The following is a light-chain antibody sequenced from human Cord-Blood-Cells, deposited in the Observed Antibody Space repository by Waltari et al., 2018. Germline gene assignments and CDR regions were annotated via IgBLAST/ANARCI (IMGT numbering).Light chain of an antibody. J-gene: IGKJ5*01. CDR3: QQRSNWLPIT. Sequence: EIVLTQSPATLSLSPGERATLSCRASQSVSSYLAWYQQKPGQAPRLLIYDASNRATCIPARFIGSGSGTDFTLTISSLEPEDFAVYYCQQRSNWLPITFGQGTRLEIK. V-gene: IGKV3-11*01. CDR1: QSVSSY. CDR2: DAS.